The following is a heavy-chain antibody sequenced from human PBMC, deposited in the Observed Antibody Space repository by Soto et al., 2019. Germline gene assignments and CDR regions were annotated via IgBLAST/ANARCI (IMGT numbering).Heavy chain of an antibody. CDR1: GGSISSYY. Sequence: SETLSLTCTVSGGSISSYYWSWIRQPPGKGLEWIGYIYYSGSTNYSPSLKSRVTISVDTSKNQFSLKLSSVTAADTAVYYCARDTRIYEMATIRVYYYYGMDVWGQGTTVTVS. V-gene: IGHV4-59*01. J-gene: IGHJ6*02. D-gene: IGHD5-12*01. CDR3: ARDTRIYEMATIRVYYYYGMDV. CDR2: IYYSGST.